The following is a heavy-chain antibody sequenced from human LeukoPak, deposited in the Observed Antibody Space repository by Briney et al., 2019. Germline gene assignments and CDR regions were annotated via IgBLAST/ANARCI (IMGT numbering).Heavy chain of an antibody. D-gene: IGHD3-22*01. CDR3: AKGLTYYYDSSGYHY. CDR2: ISGSGGST. V-gene: IGHV3-23*01. J-gene: IGHJ4*02. CDR1: GFTFSSYA. Sequence: GGSLRLSCAASGFTFSSYAMSWVRQAPGKGLEWVSAISGSGGSTYYADSVKGRFTISRDNSKNTLYLQMNSLRAEDTAVYYCAKGLTYYYDSSGYHYWGQGTLVTVSS.